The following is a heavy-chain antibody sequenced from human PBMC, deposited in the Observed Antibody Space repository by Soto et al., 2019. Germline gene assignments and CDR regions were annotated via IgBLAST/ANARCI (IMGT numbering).Heavy chain of an antibody. J-gene: IGHJ5*02. CDR3: ARDLRSWIDFLWLT. V-gene: IGHV3-23*01. CDR2: ISGSGDTT. CDR1: GITFSHYA. D-gene: IGHD1-1*01. Sequence: EVQLLESGGGLVQPGGSLRLSCAASGITFSHYAMSWVRQVPGRGLEWVSAISGSGDTTYYAESVKGRFTISRDNSKNTLYLQMDSLRDEDTAVYYCARDLRSWIDFLWLTWGQGTLVTVSS.